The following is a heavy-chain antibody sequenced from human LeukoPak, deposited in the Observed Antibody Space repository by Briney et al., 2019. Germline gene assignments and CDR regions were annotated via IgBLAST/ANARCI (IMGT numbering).Heavy chain of an antibody. D-gene: IGHD7-27*01. Sequence: RASVKVSCKASGYTFTGYYMHWVRQAPGQGLEWMGWINPNSGGTNYAQKFQGRVTMTRDTSISTAYMELSRLRSDDTAVYYCARGLGWGSTHFDYWGQGTLVTVSS. CDR1: GYTFTGYY. CDR2: INPNSGGT. V-gene: IGHV1-2*02. CDR3: ARGLGWGSTHFDY. J-gene: IGHJ4*02.